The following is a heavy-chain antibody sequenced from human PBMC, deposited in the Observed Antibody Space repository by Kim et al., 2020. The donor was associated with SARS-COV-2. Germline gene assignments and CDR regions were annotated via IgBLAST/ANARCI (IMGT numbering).Heavy chain of an antibody. J-gene: IGHJ1*01. CDR1: GYTLTELS. CDR3: ATGPGIVGATTKRYFQH. D-gene: IGHD1-26*01. Sequence: ASVKVSCKVSGYTLTELSMHWVRQAPGKGLEWMGGFNPEGGGTIYAQKFQGRVTMTEDTSTNTAYMELSSLRSEDTAVYYCATGPGIVGATTKRYFQHWGQGTLVTASP. CDR2: FNPEGGGT. V-gene: IGHV1-24*01.